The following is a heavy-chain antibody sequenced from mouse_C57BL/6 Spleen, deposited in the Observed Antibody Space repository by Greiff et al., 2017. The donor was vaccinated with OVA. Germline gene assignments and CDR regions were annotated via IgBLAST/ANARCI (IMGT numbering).Heavy chain of an antibody. CDR3: ARSDSSGYVGFAY. V-gene: IGHV1-82*01. CDR2: IYPGDGDT. J-gene: IGHJ3*01. CDR1: GYAFSSSW. D-gene: IGHD3-2*02. Sequence: VKLQQSGPELVKPGASVKISCKASGYAFSSSWMNWVKQRPGKGLEWIGRIYPGDGDTNYNGKFKGKATLTADKSSSTAYMQLSSLTSEDSAVYFCARSDSSGYVGFAYWGQGTLVTVSA.